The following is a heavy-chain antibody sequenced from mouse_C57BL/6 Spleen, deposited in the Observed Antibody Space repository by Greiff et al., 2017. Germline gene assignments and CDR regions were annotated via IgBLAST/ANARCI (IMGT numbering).Heavy chain of an antibody. V-gene: IGHV14-3*01. CDR2: IDPANGNT. Sequence: EVKLMESVAELVRPGASVKLSCTASGFNIKNTYMHWVKQRPEQGLEWIGRIDPANGNTKYAPKFQGKATITAATSSNTAYLQLSSLTSEDTAIYYCAKPKGTGTPGFAYWGQGTLVTVSA. CDR1: GFNIKNTY. D-gene: IGHD4-1*01. J-gene: IGHJ3*01. CDR3: AKPKGTGTPGFAY.